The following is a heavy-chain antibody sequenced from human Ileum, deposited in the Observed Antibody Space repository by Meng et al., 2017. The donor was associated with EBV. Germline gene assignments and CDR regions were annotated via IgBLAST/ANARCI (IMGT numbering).Heavy chain of an antibody. D-gene: IGHD3-22*01. CDR3: SNESSVTYCDY. CDR1: DFSLGTCCVS. Sequence: QICLNCYGCILEKSAQSLWLTWTFTDFSLGTCCVSGGFILQPLQWALEWLALIDWEDDNRYSPSLKSILSVSKDTTKDQDVLTMTVIDPVDTATYNCSNESSVTYCDYWGQGTLVTVSS. J-gene: IGHJ4*02. CDR2: IDWEDDN. V-gene: IGHV2-5*02.